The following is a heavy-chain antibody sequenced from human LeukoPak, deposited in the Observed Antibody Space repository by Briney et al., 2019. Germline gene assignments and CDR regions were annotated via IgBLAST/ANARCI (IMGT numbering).Heavy chain of an antibody. D-gene: IGHD2-8*01. J-gene: IGHJ3*02. CDR2: ITGDGGYT. CDR3: ARVSTNDRRNAFDI. CDR1: GFTFSTYV. Sequence: GGSLRLSSAASGFTFSTYVMQWVRQAPGKGLEYVSAITGDGGYTYYANSVKGRFTISRNNSKKTLYLQMGSLRADDMSVYYCARVSTNDRRNAFDIWGQGTMVTVSS. V-gene: IGHV3-64*01.